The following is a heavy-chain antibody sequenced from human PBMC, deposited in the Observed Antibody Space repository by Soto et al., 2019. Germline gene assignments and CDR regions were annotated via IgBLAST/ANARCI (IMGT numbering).Heavy chain of an antibody. CDR2: IYHSGST. V-gene: IGHV4-30-2*01. CDR3: ARGYYDSSGYSSGEFDY. CDR1: GGSISSGGYS. Sequence: ASETLSLTCAVSGGSISSGGYSWSWIRQPPGKGLEWIGYIYHSGSTYYNPSLKSRVTISVDRSKNQFSLKLSSVTAADTAVYYCARGYYDSSGYSSGEFDYWGQGTLVTVS. J-gene: IGHJ4*02. D-gene: IGHD3-22*01.